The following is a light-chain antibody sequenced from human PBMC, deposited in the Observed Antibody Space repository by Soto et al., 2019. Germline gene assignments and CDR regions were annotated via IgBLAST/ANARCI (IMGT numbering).Light chain of an antibody. CDR2: RIS. CDR1: QGIRND. Sequence: DIQMTQSPSSLSASVGDRATITCRASQGIRNDLGWYQEKPGKAPMRLIYRISNLQCGVPSRFGGSGSGTEFTMTISRLQPEDLATYYCLQYQSYPWTFGKGTKVEIK. CDR3: LQYQSYPWT. V-gene: IGKV1-17*01. J-gene: IGKJ1*01.